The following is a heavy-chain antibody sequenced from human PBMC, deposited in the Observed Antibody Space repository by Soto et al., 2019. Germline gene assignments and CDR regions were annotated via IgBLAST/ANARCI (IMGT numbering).Heavy chain of an antibody. CDR2: ISGSGGST. J-gene: IGHJ4*02. V-gene: IGHV3-23*01. Sequence: GGSLTLSCAASGFTFSSYAMSWVRQAPGKGLEWVSAISGSGGSTYYADSVKGRFTIPRDNSKNTLYLQMNSLRAEDTAVYYCAKDAVRQYSSSWLYYFDYWGQGTLVTVSS. CDR1: GFTFSSYA. D-gene: IGHD6-13*01. CDR3: AKDAVRQYSSSWLYYFDY.